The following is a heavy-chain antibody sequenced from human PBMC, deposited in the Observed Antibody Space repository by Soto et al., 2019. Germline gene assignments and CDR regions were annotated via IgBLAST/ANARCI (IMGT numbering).Heavy chain of an antibody. V-gene: IGHV1-24*01. Sequence: GASVKVSCKVSGYTLTELSMDWVRQAPGKGLEWMGGFDPEDGETIYAQKFQGRVTMTEDTSTDTAYMELSSLRSEDTAVYYCATVFVWSGYYGPSGSPGYNWFDPWGQGTLVTVSS. CDR2: FDPEDGET. D-gene: IGHD3-3*01. CDR1: GYTLTELS. J-gene: IGHJ5*02. CDR3: ATVFVWSGYYGPSGSPGYNWFDP.